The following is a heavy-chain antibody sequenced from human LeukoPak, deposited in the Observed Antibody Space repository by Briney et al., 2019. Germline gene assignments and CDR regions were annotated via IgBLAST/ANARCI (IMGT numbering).Heavy chain of an antibody. CDR3: AREHKYYYYMDV. J-gene: IGHJ6*03. Sequence: GGSLRLSCAASGFTFTTYGIHWVRQAPGKGLEYVSGISSDGTSTYYASSVKARFINSRDISKNMLYLQLGSLIAEDMAVYYCAREHKYYYYMDVWGKGTTVTVSS. CDR2: ISSDGTST. D-gene: IGHD2-21*01. V-gene: IGHV3-64*01. CDR1: GFTFTTYG.